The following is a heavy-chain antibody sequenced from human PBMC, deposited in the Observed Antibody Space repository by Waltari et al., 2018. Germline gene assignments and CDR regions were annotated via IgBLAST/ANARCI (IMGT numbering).Heavy chain of an antibody. CDR2: ISGSGGST. CDR3: AKDADSSGCFDY. CDR1: GFPFSSYA. D-gene: IGHD3-22*01. J-gene: IGHJ4*02. Sequence: EVQLLESGGGLVQPGGSLRLSCAAFGFPFSSYAMSWVRQAPGKGLEWVSAISGSGGSTYYADSVKGRFTISRDNSKNTLYLQMNSLRAEDTAVYYCAKDADSSGCFDYWGQGTLVTVSS. V-gene: IGHV3-23*01.